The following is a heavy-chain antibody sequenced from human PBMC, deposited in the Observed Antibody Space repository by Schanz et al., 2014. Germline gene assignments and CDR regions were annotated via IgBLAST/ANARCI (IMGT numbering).Heavy chain of an antibody. Sequence: PGGSLRLSCAASGFTFSDHYMDWVRQAPGKGLEWVGFIRSKAYGGTKEYAASVKGRFTISRDDSKSTAFLQMNRLRTEDTAVYYCAKDLLYGAPMPLNHLDYWGQGTLVTVSS. D-gene: IGHD2-2*01. CDR1: GFTFSDHY. J-gene: IGHJ4*02. CDR3: AKDLLYGAPMPLNHLDY. V-gene: IGHV3-49*04. CDR2: IRSKAYGGTK.